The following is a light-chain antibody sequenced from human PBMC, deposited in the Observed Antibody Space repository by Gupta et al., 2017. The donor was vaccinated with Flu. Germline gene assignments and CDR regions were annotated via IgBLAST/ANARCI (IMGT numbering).Light chain of an antibody. Sequence: QSALTQPASVSGSPGQSITISCTGTSSDVGGYNYVSWYQQHPGKAPKLMIYEVSNRPPGVSDRFSGSKSGNTASLTISVRPAEDAADYFCSSDTSSSTLVFGGGTKLTVL. CDR3: SSDTSSSTLV. CDR1: SSDVGGYNY. V-gene: IGLV2-14*01. J-gene: IGLJ3*02. CDR2: EVS.